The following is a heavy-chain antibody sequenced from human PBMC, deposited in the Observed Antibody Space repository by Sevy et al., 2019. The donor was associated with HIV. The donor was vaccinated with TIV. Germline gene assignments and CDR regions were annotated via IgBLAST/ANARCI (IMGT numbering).Heavy chain of an antibody. D-gene: IGHD2-2*02. CDR1: GDSINNFY. CDR2: ISYSGTT. CDR3: ARPRWDVVDTPGATPGCYFDS. J-gene: IGHJ4*02. V-gene: IGHV4-59*12. Sequence: LSLTCSVSGDSINNFYWAWIRQPPGKGLEWIGYISYSGTTDYSPSLKSRVDISIDTSMKQFSLNLKSVTAADTAVYYCARPRWDVVDTPGATPGCYFDSWGQGTLVTVSS.